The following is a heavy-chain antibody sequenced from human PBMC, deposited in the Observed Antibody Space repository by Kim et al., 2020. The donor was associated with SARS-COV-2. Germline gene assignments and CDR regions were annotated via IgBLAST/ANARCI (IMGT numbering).Heavy chain of an antibody. D-gene: IGHD3-22*01. Sequence: KGRLTISRDNSKNTLYLQMNSLRAEDTAVYYCAKDYPLRYDSSGYYHFDYWGQGTLVTVSS. V-gene: IGHV3-23*01. J-gene: IGHJ4*02. CDR3: AKDYPLRYDSSGYYHFDY.